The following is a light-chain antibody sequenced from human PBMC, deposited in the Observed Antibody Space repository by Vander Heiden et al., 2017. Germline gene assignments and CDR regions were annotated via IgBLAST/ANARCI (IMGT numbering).Light chain of an antibody. CDR2: GAS. V-gene: IGKV3-20*01. CDR1: QSVSSSY. Sequence: EIVLTQSPGTLSLSPGQSATLSCSASQSVSSSYLAWYQQKPGQAPRLLIYGASSRATGIPDRFSGSGSGTDFTLTISRLEPEDFAVYYCQQYGSSPGTFGQGTKVGI. J-gene: IGKJ1*01. CDR3: QQYGSSPGT.